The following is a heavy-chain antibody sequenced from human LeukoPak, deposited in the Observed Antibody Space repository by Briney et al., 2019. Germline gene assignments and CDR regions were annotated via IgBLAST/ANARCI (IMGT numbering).Heavy chain of an antibody. CDR3: ARDRYYYGSGSLSWFDP. CDR2: IYYSGST. J-gene: IGHJ5*02. CDR1: GGSISSGPYY. V-gene: IGHV4-39*07. Sequence: SETLSLTCTVSGGSISSGPYYWGWIRQPPGKGLEWIGSIYYSGSTYYNPSLKSRVTMSVDTSKNQFSLKLSSVTAADTAVYYCARDRYYYGSGSLSWFDPWGQGTLVTVSS. D-gene: IGHD3-10*01.